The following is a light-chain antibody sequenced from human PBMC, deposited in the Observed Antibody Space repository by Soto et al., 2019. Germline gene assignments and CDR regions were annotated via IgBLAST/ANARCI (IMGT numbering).Light chain of an antibody. CDR3: QQRSNWPPT. CDR2: EAS. V-gene: IGKV3-11*01. J-gene: IGKJ5*01. CDR1: QSVSSY. Sequence: EIVLTQSPATLSLSPGERATLSCRASQSVSSYLAWYQQKPGQAPRLLMYEASTRATGIPARFSGGGSGTDFTLTISSLEPEDFAVYYCQQRSNWPPTFGQGTRLEIK.